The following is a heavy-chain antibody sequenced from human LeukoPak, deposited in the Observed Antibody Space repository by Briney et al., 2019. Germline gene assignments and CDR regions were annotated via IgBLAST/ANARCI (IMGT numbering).Heavy chain of an antibody. Sequence: GGSLRLSCAASGFTFSNAWMSWVRQAPGKGLEWVGRIKSKTDGGTTDYAAPVKGRFTISRDDSKSTLYLQMNSLKTEDTAVYYCTTSIMIAFGGVIVRRLFDYWGQGTLVTVSS. CDR3: TTSIMIAFGGVIVRRLFDY. CDR1: GFTFSNAW. V-gene: IGHV3-15*01. CDR2: IKSKTDGGTT. J-gene: IGHJ4*02. D-gene: IGHD3-16*02.